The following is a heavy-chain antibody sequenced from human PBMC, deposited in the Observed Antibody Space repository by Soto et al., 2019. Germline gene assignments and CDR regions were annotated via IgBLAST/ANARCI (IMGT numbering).Heavy chain of an antibody. J-gene: IGHJ5*02. CDR3: SRRAPEGFDP. CDR2: VSYSGGN. Sequence: PSETLSLTCTVSGGSISSSPYFWGWIRQPPGKGLEWIASVSYSGGNYYNPSRKSRVTISLDTSKKQFSLNLTSVTAADTAFYYCSRRAPEGFDPWGQGTQVNVSS. V-gene: IGHV4-39*01. CDR1: GGSISSSPYF.